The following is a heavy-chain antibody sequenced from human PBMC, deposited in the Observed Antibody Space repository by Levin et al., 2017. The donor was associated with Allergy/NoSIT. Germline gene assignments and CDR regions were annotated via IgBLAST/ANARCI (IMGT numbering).Heavy chain of an antibody. D-gene: IGHD5-24*01. J-gene: IGHJ4*02. V-gene: IGHV3-30*04. Sequence: SCAASGFTFSSYAMHWVRQAPGKGLEWVAVISYDGSNKYYADSVKGRFTISRDNSKNTLYLQMNSLRAEDTAVYYCARDYVVYGYTPSWGYWGQGTLVTVSS. CDR1: GFTFSSYA. CDR2: ISYDGSNK. CDR3: ARDYVVYGYTPSWGY.